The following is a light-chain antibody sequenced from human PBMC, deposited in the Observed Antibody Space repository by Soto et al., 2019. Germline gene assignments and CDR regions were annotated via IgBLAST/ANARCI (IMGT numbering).Light chain of an antibody. CDR2: GAS. CDR3: QQYHDCHRPT. CDR1: QSDSSN. J-gene: IGKJ4*01. Sequence: EIVMTQSPATLSASPGERATISCRASQSDSSNLAWYQQKPGQAPRLLILGASTRATSIPARFSGSGSGTEFTLTISIRQSEDFAVYYCQQYHDCHRPTFGGGTKVEIK. V-gene: IGKV3-15*01.